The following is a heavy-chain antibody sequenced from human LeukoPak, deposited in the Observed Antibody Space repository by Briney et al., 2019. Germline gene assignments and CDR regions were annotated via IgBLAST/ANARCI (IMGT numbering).Heavy chain of an antibody. CDR2: INPNSGGT. D-gene: IGHD2-15*01. Sequence: GASVKVSCKASGYTFTGYYMHWVRQAPGQGLEWMGWINPNSGGTNYAQKFKGRVTMTRDTSISTAYMELSRLRSDDTAVYYCARDTANSVYCGGGSCYPSYYYYGMDVWGQGTTVTVSS. CDR1: GYTFTGYY. J-gene: IGHJ6*02. V-gene: IGHV1-2*02. CDR3: ARDTANSVYCGGGSCYPSYYYYGMDV.